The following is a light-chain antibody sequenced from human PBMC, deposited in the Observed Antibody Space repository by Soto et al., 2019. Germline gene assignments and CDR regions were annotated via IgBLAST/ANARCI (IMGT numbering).Light chain of an antibody. V-gene: IGLV3-21*02. J-gene: IGLJ2*01. CDR3: QVWDSSSEVI. CDR2: DDT. CDR1: NIGSNS. Sequence: SYELTQPFSVSVAPGQTAKLTCGGDNIGSNSVHWYQQKPGQAPVLVVYDDTDRPSGIPDRFSGSNSGNTATLTISRVEAGDEADYYCQVWDSSSEVIFGGGTKLTVL.